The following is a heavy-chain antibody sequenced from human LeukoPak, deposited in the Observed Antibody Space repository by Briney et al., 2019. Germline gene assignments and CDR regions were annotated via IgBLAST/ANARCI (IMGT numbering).Heavy chain of an antibody. CDR1: GGSISSSSYY. D-gene: IGHD5-24*01. Sequence: SETLSLTCTVSGGSISSSSYYWGWIRQPPGKGLEWIGSIYYSGSTYYNPSLKSRVTISVDTSKNQFSLKLSSVTAADTAVYYCARAADKWLPEPRGDAFDIWGQGTMVTVSS. CDR2: IYYSGST. J-gene: IGHJ3*02. CDR3: ARAADKWLPEPRGDAFDI. V-gene: IGHV4-39*01.